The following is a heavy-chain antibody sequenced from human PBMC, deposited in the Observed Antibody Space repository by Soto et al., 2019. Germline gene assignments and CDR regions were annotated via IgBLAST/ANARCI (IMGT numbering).Heavy chain of an antibody. J-gene: IGHJ4*02. V-gene: IGHV3-23*01. CDR2: ISGSGGST. CDR3: AKSPQTAMVDYFDY. CDR1: GFTFSSYA. Sequence: GGSLRLSCAASGFTFSSYAMSWVRQAPGKVLEWVSAISGSGGSTYYADSVKGRFTISRANSKNTLYLQMNSLRDEDTAVYYCAKSPQTAMVDYFDYWGQGTLVTVSS. D-gene: IGHD5-18*01.